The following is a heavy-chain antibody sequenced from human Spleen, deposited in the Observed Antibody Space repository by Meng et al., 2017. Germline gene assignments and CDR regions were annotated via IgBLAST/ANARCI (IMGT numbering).Heavy chain of an antibody. V-gene: IGHV4-38-2*01. D-gene: IGHD7-27*01. J-gene: IGHJ6*02. CDR3: ARGTGGIGYYYYYGMDV. CDR1: GYSISSGYY. CDR2: IYHSGST. Sequence: SETLSLTCSVSGYSISSGYYCGCIRQPPGKGLEWIGTIYHSGSTYYNPSLKSRLTTSVDTSKNQFSLKLSSVTAADTAVYYCARGTGGIGYYYYYGMDVWGQGTTVTVSS.